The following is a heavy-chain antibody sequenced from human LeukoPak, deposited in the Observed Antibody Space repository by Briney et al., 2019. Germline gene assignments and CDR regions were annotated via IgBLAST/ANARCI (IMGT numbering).Heavy chain of an antibody. J-gene: IGHJ3*02. D-gene: IGHD2-21*02. CDR3: ARAYCGGDCYIDAFDI. Sequence: SETLSLTCAVSGYSISSGYYWGWIRQPPGKGLEWIGSIYHSGSTYYNPSLKSRVTISVDTSKNQFSLKLSSVTAADTAVYYCARAYCGGDCYIDAFDIWGQGTMVTVSS. CDR1: GYSISSGYY. CDR2: IYHSGST. V-gene: IGHV4-38-2*01.